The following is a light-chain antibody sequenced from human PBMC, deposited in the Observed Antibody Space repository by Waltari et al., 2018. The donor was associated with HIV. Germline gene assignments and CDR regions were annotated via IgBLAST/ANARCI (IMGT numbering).Light chain of an antibody. CDR2: DAN. CDR1: DRDIAIYNS. Sequence: QSALTQPASVSGSPGQSITISCIGTDRDIAIYNSISWYHHPPARDPRLVLFDANSRPSGIPFRFSGSKSGKTASLTISGLQADDEGVYYCSSYARGGSLLFGGGTTVTVL. J-gene: IGLJ3*02. V-gene: IGLV2-14*01. CDR3: SSYARGGSLL.